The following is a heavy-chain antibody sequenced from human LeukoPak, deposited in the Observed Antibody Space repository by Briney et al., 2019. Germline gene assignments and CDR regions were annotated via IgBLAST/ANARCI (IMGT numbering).Heavy chain of an antibody. D-gene: IGHD3-10*01. CDR1: GFTFSDYY. V-gene: IGHV3-11*01. Sequence: GGSLRLSCAASGFTFSDYYMSWIRQAPGKGLEWGSYISSSGSTIYYADSVKGRFTISRDNAKNSLYLQMNSLRAEDTAVYYCARVKDRHYYALLQHWGQGTLVTVSS. CDR2: ISSSGSTI. CDR3: ARVKDRHYYALLQH. J-gene: IGHJ1*01.